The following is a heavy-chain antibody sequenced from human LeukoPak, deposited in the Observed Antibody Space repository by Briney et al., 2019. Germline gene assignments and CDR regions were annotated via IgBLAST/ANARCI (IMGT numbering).Heavy chain of an antibody. V-gene: IGHV3-66*01. Sequence: ETLSLTCAVYGGSFSGYYWSWIRQPPGKGLEWISVTYASGYTTYIDSVKGRFTIFRDNSKNTLYLQMNSLRDEDTAVYFCAKRSPVAVWGQGALVTVSS. D-gene: IGHD6-19*01. J-gene: IGHJ4*02. CDR3: AKRSPVAV. CDR1: GGSFSGYY. CDR2: TYASGYT.